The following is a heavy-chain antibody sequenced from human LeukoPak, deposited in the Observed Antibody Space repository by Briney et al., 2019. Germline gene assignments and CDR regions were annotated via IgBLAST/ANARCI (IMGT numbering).Heavy chain of an antibody. CDR1: GFSFSDSG. Sequence: GGSLRLSCAASGFSFSDSGVQWVRQASGKGLEWVGRIRSRANSYATAYAASVKGRFTIFRDDSKNTAYLQMNSLKVEDTAVYYCASSRLVPGDYWGQGTLVTVSS. CDR3: ASSRLVPGDY. CDR2: IRSRANSYAT. D-gene: IGHD6-19*01. V-gene: IGHV3-73*01. J-gene: IGHJ4*02.